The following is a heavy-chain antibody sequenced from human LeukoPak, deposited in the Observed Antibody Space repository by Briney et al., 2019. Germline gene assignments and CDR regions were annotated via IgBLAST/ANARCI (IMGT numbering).Heavy chain of an antibody. CDR3: ARDQATVTYNWFDP. D-gene: IGHD4-11*01. J-gene: IGHJ5*02. Sequence: SVKVSCKASGGTFSSYAIGWVRQAPGQGLEWMGGIIPIFGTANYAQKFQGRVTITADESTSTAYMELSSLRSEDTAVYYCARDQATVTYNWFDPWGQGTLVTVSS. CDR2: IIPIFGTA. CDR1: GGTFSSYA. V-gene: IGHV1-69*13.